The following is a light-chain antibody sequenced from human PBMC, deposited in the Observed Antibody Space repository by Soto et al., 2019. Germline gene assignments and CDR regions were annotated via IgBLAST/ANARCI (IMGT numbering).Light chain of an antibody. CDR1: QSISSK. V-gene: IGKV3-15*01. CDR2: GAS. CDR3: QQYNNWPPLT. J-gene: IGKJ4*01. Sequence: EIVMTQSPVTLSVTPGERATLSCRASQSISSKLAWYQHKPGQAPRLLIYGASTRATGVPARFRGSGSGTEFSLTISSLQSEDFAVYYCQQYNNWPPLTFGGGTKVEIK.